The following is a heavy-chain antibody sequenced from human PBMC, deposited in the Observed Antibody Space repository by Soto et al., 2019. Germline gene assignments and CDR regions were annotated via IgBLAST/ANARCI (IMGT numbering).Heavy chain of an antibody. D-gene: IGHD4-17*01. CDR2: IKSKTDGGTT. CDR3: TTHDYGDYVMSFDY. V-gene: IGHV3-15*07. CDR1: GFTFSNAW. Sequence: PGGSLRLSCAASGFTFSNAWMNWVRQAPGKGLEWVGRIKSKTDGGTTDYAAPVKGRFTISRDDSKNTLYLQMNSLKTEDTAVYYCTTHDYGDYVMSFDYWGQGTLVTVSS. J-gene: IGHJ4*02.